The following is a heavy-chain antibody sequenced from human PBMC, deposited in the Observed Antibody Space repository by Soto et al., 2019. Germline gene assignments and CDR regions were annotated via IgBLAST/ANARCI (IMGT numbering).Heavy chain of an antibody. V-gene: IGHV3-74*01. CDR2: INTDGSST. CDR3: TRGLENYSYFGY. D-gene: IGHD1-7*01. J-gene: IGHJ4*02. CDR1: GFTFSSYW. Sequence: EVQLVESGGGLVQPGGSLRLSCAASGFTFSSYWMHWVRQAPGKGLEWVSRINTDGSSTVYEDSVKGRFTISRDNAKNTLYVQMTSLRAEETAVYYCTRGLENYSYFGYWGQGILVTVSS.